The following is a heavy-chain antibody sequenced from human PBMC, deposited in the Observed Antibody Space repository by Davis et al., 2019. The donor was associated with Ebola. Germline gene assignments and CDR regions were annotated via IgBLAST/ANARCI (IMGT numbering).Heavy chain of an antibody. CDR1: GFTFSSYA. CDR3: ARDLNYDSSGYHRGRDY. D-gene: IGHD3-22*01. CDR2: ISSSSSYI. Sequence: PGGSLRLSCAASGFTFSSYAMSWVRQAPGKGLEWVSSISSSSSYIYYADSVKGRFTISRANAKNSLYLQMNSLRAEDTAVYYCARDLNYDSSGYHRGRDYWGQGTLVTVSS. V-gene: IGHV3-21*01. J-gene: IGHJ4*02.